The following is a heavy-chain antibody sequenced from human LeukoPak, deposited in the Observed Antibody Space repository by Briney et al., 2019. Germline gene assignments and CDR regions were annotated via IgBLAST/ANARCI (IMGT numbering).Heavy chain of an antibody. CDR1: GGSISTYY. J-gene: IGHJ4*02. CDR3: AREIPGIVGATYFDY. D-gene: IGHD1-26*01. CDR2: IYYNGSP. V-gene: IGHV4-59*01. Sequence: SETLSLTCTVSGGSISTYYWSWIRQPPGKGLEWIGYIYYNGSPNYNPSLESRVTISVDTSKNQFSLKLSSVTAADTAVYYCAREIPGIVGATYFDYWGQGTLVTVSS.